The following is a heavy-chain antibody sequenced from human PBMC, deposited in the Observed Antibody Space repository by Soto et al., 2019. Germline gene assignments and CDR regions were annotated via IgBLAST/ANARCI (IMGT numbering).Heavy chain of an antibody. V-gene: IGHV4-59*01. J-gene: IGHJ4*02. Sequence: SETLSLTCTVSGGSSSSYYWSWIRQPPGKGLEWIGYIYYTGSIIYNPSLKSRVTMSVDMSMKQFSLKLNSVTAADTAVYYCARTTTLENYFDYWGQGTLVTVSS. CDR1: GGSSSSYY. CDR2: IYYTGSI. D-gene: IGHD2-15*01. CDR3: ARTTTLENYFDY.